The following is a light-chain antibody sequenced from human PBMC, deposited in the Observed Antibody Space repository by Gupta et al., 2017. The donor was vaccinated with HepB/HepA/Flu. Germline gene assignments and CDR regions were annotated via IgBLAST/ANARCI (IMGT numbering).Light chain of an antibody. J-gene: IGKJ5*01. CDR1: QYVNIY. V-gene: IGKV3-11*01. CDR3: QQRRSWPIT. CDR2: DAS. Sequence: EIVLTQSPGTLSLSPRERATLSCRASQYVNIYLAWYQQKPGQAPRLLIYDASNRATGIPARFSGSGSGTDFTLTISSLEPEDFAVYYCQQRRSWPITFGQGTRLEIK.